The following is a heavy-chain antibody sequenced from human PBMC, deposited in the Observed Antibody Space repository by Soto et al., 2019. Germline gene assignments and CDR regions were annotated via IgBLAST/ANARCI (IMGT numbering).Heavy chain of an antibody. J-gene: IGHJ5*02. V-gene: IGHV3-30*04. CDR2: ISYDGSNK. CDR3: ARDRGYCSSTSCYFNGFDP. Sequence: GGSLRLSCAASGFTFSSYAMHWVRQAPGKGLEWVAVISYDGSNKYYADSVKGRFTISRDNSKNTLYLQMNSLRAEDKAVYYCARDRGYCSSTSCYFNGFDPWGQGTLVTVSS. D-gene: IGHD2-2*01. CDR1: GFTFSSYA.